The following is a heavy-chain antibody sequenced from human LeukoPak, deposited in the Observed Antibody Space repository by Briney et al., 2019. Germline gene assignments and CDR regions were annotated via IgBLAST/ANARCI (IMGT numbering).Heavy chain of an antibody. J-gene: IGHJ4*02. CDR1: GGSFSGYY. Sequence: SETLSLTCVVYGGSFSGYYWSWIRQPPGKGLEWIGEIDQSGTTNYNPPLKSRVTISIDTSKKQFSLTLTSMTVADTAVYYRARVPHYYFGYGYFDTWGQGTRVTVSS. CDR3: ARVPHYYFGYGYFDT. D-gene: IGHD3-10*01. CDR2: IDQSGTT. V-gene: IGHV4-34*01.